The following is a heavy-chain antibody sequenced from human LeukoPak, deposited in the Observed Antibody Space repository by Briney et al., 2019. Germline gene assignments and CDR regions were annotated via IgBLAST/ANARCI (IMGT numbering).Heavy chain of an antibody. CDR2: IYSSGST. CDR3: ARLDTGTRPGDFDN. J-gene: IGHJ3*02. Sequence: SETLSLTCTVSGGSIISYYWRWVRQPPGKGLEWIGDIYSSGSTNYNPALKSRVTISVDTAKNQCSLKVRSGTAADTAVYYCARLDTGTRPGDFDNWGQGTMVTVSS. CDR1: GGSIISYY. V-gene: IGHV4-59*01. D-gene: IGHD5-18*01.